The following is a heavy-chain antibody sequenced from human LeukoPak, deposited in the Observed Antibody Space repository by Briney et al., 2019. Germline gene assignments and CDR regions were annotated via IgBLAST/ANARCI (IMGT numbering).Heavy chain of an antibody. CDR1: GXIFSSYG. Sequence: GGSLRLSCAASGXIFSSYGMHWVRQAPGKGLQWVAVIWYDGSKRYYADSVKGRFTISRDNSKNTLYVQMNSLRAEDTAVYYCARDRGRYFDWSGDSWGQGTLVTVSS. CDR3: ARDRGRYFDWSGDS. D-gene: IGHD3-9*01. V-gene: IGHV3-33*01. CDR2: IWYDGSKR. J-gene: IGHJ4*02.